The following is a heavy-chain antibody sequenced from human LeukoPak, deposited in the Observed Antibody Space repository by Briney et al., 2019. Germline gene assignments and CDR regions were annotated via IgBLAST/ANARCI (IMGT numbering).Heavy chain of an antibody. CDR1: GYSISSGYY. V-gene: IGHV4-38-2*01. D-gene: IGHD6-6*01. Sequence: SETLSLTCAVSGYSISSGYYWGWIRPPPGKGLDWIGSIYHSGSTYYNPSLKSRVTISVDTSKNQFSLKLSSVTAADTAVYYCARKTVGEQLVAFDYWGQGTLVTVSS. J-gene: IGHJ4*02. CDR3: ARKTVGEQLVAFDY. CDR2: IYHSGST.